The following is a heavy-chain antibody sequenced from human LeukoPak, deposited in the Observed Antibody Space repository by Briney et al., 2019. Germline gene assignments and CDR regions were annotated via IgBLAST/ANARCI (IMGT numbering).Heavy chain of an antibody. CDR2: MRDDGSEE. Sequence: GGSLRLSCAASGFTFSRHWMSWVRQAPGKGLEWVANMRDDGSEEFYVNSVKGRFTISRDNAKNSLYLQMNSLRAEDTAVYYCARDFKGLTSWGQGTLVTVSS. J-gene: IGHJ1*01. CDR3: ARDFKGLTS. D-gene: IGHD2/OR15-2a*01. CDR1: GFTFSRHW. V-gene: IGHV3-7*01.